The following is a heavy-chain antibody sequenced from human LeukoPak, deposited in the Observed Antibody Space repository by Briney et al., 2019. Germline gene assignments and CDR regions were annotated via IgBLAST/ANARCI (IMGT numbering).Heavy chain of an antibody. V-gene: IGHV4-34*01. CDR1: GGSFSGYY. Sequence: SETLSLTCAVYGGSFSGYYWSWIRQPPGKGLEWIGEINHSGSTNYNPSLKSRVTISVDTSKNQFSLKLSSVTAADTAVYYCARGPSSYGSGSYYNFYYYYYMDVWAKGPRSPSP. CDR2: INHSGST. J-gene: IGHJ6*03. D-gene: IGHD3-10*01. CDR3: ARGPSSYGSGSYYNFYYYYYMDV.